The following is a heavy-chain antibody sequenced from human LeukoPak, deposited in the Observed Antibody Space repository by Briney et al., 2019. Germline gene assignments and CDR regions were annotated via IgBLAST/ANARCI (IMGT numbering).Heavy chain of an antibody. V-gene: IGHV1-24*01. CDR3: ATAGYGDYYYFDY. CDR2: FDPEDGET. D-gene: IGHD4-17*01. J-gene: IGHJ4*02. CDR1: GGTFSSYA. Sequence: ASVKVSCKASGGTFSSYAISWVRQAPGQGLEWMGGFDPEDGETIYAQKFQGRVTMTEDTSTDTAYMELSSLRSEDTAVYYCATAGYGDYYYFDYWGQGTLVTVSS.